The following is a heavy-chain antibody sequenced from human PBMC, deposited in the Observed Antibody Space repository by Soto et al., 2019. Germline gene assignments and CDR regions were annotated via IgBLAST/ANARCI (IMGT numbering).Heavy chain of an antibody. CDR3: AKEIAAAGTSPYYYGMDV. J-gene: IGHJ6*02. Sequence: PVASVKVSCKASGYTFTGYYMHWVRQAPGQGLEWMGWINPNSGGTNYAQKFQGWVTMTRDTSISTAYMELSRLRSDDTAVYYCAKEIAAAGTSPYYYGMDVWGQGTMVTVSS. CDR2: INPNSGGT. CDR1: GYTFTGYY. V-gene: IGHV1-2*04. D-gene: IGHD6-13*01.